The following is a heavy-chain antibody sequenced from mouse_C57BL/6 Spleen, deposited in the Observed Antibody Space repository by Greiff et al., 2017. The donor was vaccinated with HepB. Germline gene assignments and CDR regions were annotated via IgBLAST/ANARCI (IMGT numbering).Heavy chain of an antibody. D-gene: IGHD4-1*01. CDR2: IRNKANGYTT. CDR3: ARSGSLSGTGLAY. CDR1: GFTFTDYY. V-gene: IGHV7-3*01. Sequence: EVKLMESGGGLVQPGGSLSLSCAASGFTFTDYYMSWVRQPPGKALEWLGFIRNKANGYTTEYSASVKGRFTISRDNSQSILYLQMNALRAEDSATYYCARSGSLSGTGLAYWGQGTLVTVSA. J-gene: IGHJ3*01.